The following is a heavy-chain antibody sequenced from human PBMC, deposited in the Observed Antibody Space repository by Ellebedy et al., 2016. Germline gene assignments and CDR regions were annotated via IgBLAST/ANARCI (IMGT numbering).Heavy chain of an antibody. CDR1: ACPVINPGAY. CDR2: IYHSGST. CDR3: ARGLYFDSSGYHYWFDP. J-gene: IGHJ5*02. V-gene: IGHV4-61*08. D-gene: IGHD3-22*01. Sequence: SETLSLXCTVTACPVINPGAYWSWIRQSPGRGLEWIGYIYHSGSTKLNPSLKSRVTMSVDTSKKEFSLILSSVTAADTAVYYCARGLYFDSSGYHYWFDPWGQGTLVTVSA.